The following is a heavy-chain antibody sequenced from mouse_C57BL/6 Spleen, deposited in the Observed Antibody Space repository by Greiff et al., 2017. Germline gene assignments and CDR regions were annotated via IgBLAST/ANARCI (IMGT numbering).Heavy chain of an antibody. CDR2: IYPGDGDT. J-gene: IGHJ1*03. D-gene: IGHD3-1*01. CDR3: ARGRGLDWYFDV. V-gene: IGHV1-80*01. Sequence: QVQLQQSGAELVKPGASVKISCKASGYAFSSYWMNWVKQRPGKGLEWIGQIYPGDGDTNYNGKFKGKATLTADKSSSTAYMQRSSLTSEDSAVYFCARGRGLDWYFDVWGTGTTVTVSS. CDR1: GYAFSSYW.